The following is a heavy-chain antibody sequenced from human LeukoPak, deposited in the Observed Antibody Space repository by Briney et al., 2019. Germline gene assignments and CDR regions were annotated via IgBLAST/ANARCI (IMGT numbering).Heavy chain of an antibody. Sequence: GGSLRLSCAASGFTFSSYWMSWVRQAPGKGLEWVANIKQDGSEKYYVDSVKGRFTISRDNAKNSLYLQMNSLRAEDTALYYCAKDSALTIVVVTSSSDYGMDVWGQGTTVTVSS. CDR2: IKQDGSEK. CDR3: AKDSALTIVVVTSSSDYGMDV. D-gene: IGHD3-22*01. V-gene: IGHV3-7*03. J-gene: IGHJ6*02. CDR1: GFTFSSYW.